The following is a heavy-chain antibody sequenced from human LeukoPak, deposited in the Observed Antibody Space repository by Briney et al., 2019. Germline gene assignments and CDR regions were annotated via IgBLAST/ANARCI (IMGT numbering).Heavy chain of an antibody. J-gene: IGHJ4*02. D-gene: IGHD3-10*02. CDR3: TTLSYVGGY. V-gene: IGHV3-15*01. CDR2: SKSQTDGGTT. Sequence: GGSLRLSCAASGLTFTNAWMSWVRQAPGKGLEWIGRSKSQTDGGTTDYAALVKGRFTISRDDSKNTVYLQMNSLKTEDTAVYYCTTLSYVGGYWGQGTLVTVSS. CDR1: GLTFTNAW.